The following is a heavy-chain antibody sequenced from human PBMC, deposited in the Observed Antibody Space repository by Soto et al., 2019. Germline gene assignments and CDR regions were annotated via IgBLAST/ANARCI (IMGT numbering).Heavy chain of an antibody. J-gene: IGHJ4*02. CDR3: ASSRGGSLDY. CDR1: GFTFSSYA. CDR2: ISYDGSNN. D-gene: IGHD6-19*01. V-gene: IGHV3-30-3*01. Sequence: QVQLVESGGGVVQPGRSLRLSCAASGFTFSSYAMHWVRQAPGKGLEWVAVISYDGSNNYYADSVKGRFTISRDNSKNTLDLQMNSRRAEDTAVYYCASSRGGSLDYWGPGTLVTVSS.